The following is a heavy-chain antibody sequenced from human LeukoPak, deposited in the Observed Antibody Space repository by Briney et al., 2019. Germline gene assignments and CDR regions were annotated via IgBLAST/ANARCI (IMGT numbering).Heavy chain of an antibody. CDR2: INWNGGST. CDR1: GFTFDDYG. J-gene: IGHJ4*02. D-gene: IGHD4-23*01. Sequence: GGSLRLSCAAPGFTFDDYGMSWVRQAPGKGLEWVSGINWNGGSTGYADSVKGRFTISRDNAKNSLYLQMNSLRAEDTALYYCARAPMVVTPEYYFDYWGQGTLVTVSS. CDR3: ARAPMVVTPEYYFDY. V-gene: IGHV3-20*04.